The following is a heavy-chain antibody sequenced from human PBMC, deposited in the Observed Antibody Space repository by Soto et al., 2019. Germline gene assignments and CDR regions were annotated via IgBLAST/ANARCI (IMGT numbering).Heavy chain of an antibody. CDR1: GGSISSGAYS. CDR2: IYHSGST. Sequence: SETLSLTCTVSGGSISSGAYSWSWIRQPPGKGLEWIGYIYHSGSTYYIPSLRSRVTISMDRTKNQFSLKLKSVTAADTAVYFCAGMPYTSGLRFDPWGPGTLVTVSS. D-gene: IGHD6-19*01. J-gene: IGHJ5*02. V-gene: IGHV4-30-2*01. CDR3: AGMPYTSGLRFDP.